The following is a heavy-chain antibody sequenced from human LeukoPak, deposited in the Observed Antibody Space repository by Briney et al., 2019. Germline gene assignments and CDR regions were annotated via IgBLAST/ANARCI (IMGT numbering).Heavy chain of an antibody. CDR2: IKQDGSEK. D-gene: IGHD6-19*01. V-gene: IGHV3-7*01. J-gene: IGHJ4*02. CDR1: GFTFSSYA. Sequence: GGSLRLSCAASGFTFSSYAMSWVRQAPGKGLEWVASIKQDGSEKYYVESVKGRFTISRDNSKNTLYLHMNTLRDEDRAMYYCARGDSNGWYYNFDSWGQGTLVTVSS. CDR3: ARGDSNGWYYNFDS.